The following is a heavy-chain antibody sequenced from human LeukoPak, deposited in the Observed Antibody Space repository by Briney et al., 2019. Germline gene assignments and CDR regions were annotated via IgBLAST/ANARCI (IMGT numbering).Heavy chain of an antibody. V-gene: IGHV4-59*08. CDR1: GGSISSYS. CDR2: IYYSGST. D-gene: IGHD6-19*01. J-gene: IGHJ4*02. Sequence: SETLSFNCSDYGGSISSYSWSWIRQPPGKGLEWIGYIYYSGSTNYNPSLKSRVTTSVDTSKTQFTLKLSSVTAADTAVYYCARRDSIGWYYFDYWGQGTLVTVSS. CDR3: ARRDSIGWYYFDY.